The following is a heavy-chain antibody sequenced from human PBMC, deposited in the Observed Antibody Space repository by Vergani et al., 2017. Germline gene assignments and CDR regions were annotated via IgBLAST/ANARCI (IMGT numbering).Heavy chain of an antibody. Sequence: EVQVVESGGGLAQPGGSLRLSCEASGITFWKFGMHWVRQGPGKGLEWVSGISWNSGAVDYADSVRGRFTISRDNAKNSLYLQMNSLRAEDTAVYYCARDPSSVTTLGANWFDPWGQGTLVTVSS. D-gene: IGHD4-17*01. V-gene: IGHV3-9*01. CDR2: ISWNSGAV. J-gene: IGHJ5*02. CDR3: ARDPSSVTTLGANWFDP. CDR1: GITFWKFG.